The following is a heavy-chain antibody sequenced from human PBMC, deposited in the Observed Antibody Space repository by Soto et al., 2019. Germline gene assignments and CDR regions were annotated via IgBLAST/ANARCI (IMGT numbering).Heavy chain of an antibody. V-gene: IGHV4-59*08. CDR2: IYYSGST. CDR1: GGSISSYY. CDR3: ARIYYDFCSRYLDY. J-gene: IGHJ4*02. Sequence: PLETPSLTCTVSGGSISSYYWSWIRKPPGKGLEWIGYIYYSGSTYYNPSLKSRVTISVDTSKNQFSLKLSSVTAADTAVYYCARIYYDFCSRYLDYWGQGTLVTVSS. D-gene: IGHD3-3*01.